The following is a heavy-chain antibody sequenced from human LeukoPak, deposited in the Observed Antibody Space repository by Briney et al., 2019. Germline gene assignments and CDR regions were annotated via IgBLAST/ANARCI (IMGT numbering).Heavy chain of an antibody. J-gene: IGHJ5*02. V-gene: IGHV3-21*01. CDR2: ISSSSSYI. Sequence: GGSLRLSCAASGFTFSSYSMNWVRQAPGKGLEWVSSISSSSSYIYYADSVKGRFTISRDNAKNSLYLQMNSLRAEDTAVYYCARDSRRHRFDPWGQGTLVTVSS. CDR3: ARDSRRHRFDP. CDR1: GFTFSSYS.